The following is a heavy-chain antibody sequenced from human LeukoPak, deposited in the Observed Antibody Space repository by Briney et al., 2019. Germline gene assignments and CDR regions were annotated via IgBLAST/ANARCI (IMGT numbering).Heavy chain of an antibody. Sequence: ASVKVSCKVSGYAFTKYGIVCVRQAPGQGLEWMWWVSTYNDNTNYAQNLQGRVTMTKDTSTSTAYMELRGLRSDDTAVYYCARALDYYDDSGYSKDLWGQGTLVTVSS. V-gene: IGHV1-18*01. D-gene: IGHD3-22*01. J-gene: IGHJ5*02. CDR2: VSTYNDNT. CDR3: ARALDYYDDSGYSKDL. CDR1: GYAFTKYG.